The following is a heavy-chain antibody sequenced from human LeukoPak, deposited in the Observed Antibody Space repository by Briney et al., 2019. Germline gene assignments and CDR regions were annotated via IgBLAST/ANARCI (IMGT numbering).Heavy chain of an antibody. J-gene: IGHJ6*03. D-gene: IGHD2-2*02. CDR1: GFTFSSYG. V-gene: IGHV3-30*18. Sequence: GRSLRLSCAASGFTFSSYGMHWVRQAPGKGLEWVAVISYDGSNKYYADSVKGRFTISRDNSKNTLYLQMNSLRAEDTAVYYCAKDFFPVVPAAIGAYYYYYYMDVWGKGTTVTVSS. CDR2: ISYDGSNK. CDR3: AKDFFPVVPAAIGAYYYYYYMDV.